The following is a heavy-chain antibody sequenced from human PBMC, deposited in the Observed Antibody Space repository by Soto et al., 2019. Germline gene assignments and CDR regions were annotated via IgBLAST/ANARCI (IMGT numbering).Heavy chain of an antibody. CDR2: IKSKTEGGTT. Sequence: EVQLVESGGGLVKPGGSLRLSCAASGFTFSNAWMNWVRQAPGKGLEWVGRIKSKTEGGTTDYAAPVKGRSTISRDDSKNTLYLQMNSLKTEDTAVYYCTTDYHMITFGGVIVIPIDLFDPWGQGTLVTVSS. CDR3: TTDYHMITFGGVIVIPIDLFDP. CDR1: GFTFSNAW. D-gene: IGHD3-16*02. V-gene: IGHV3-15*07. J-gene: IGHJ5*02.